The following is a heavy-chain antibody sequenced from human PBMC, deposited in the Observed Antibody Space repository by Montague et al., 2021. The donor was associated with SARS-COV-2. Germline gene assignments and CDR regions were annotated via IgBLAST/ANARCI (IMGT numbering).Heavy chain of an antibody. CDR2: IYYSGST. Sequence: SETLSLTCTVSGGSISSSSYYWGWIRQPPGKGLEWIGCIYYSGSTYYNPSLKSRVTISVDTSKNQFSLKLSAVTAADTAVNYCASPTYYYDSSGSDAFDIWGQGTMVTVSS. J-gene: IGHJ3*02. CDR1: GGSISSSSYY. D-gene: IGHD3-22*01. CDR3: ASPTYYYDSSGSDAFDI. V-gene: IGHV4-39*01.